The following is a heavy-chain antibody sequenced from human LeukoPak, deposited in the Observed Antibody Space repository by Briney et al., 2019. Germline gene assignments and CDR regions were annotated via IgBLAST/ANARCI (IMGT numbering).Heavy chain of an antibody. J-gene: IGHJ6*02. Sequence: SVKVSCKASGFTFTSSAMQWVRQARGQRLEWIGWIVVGSGNTNYAQKFQERVTTTRDMSTSTAYMELSSLRSKDTAVYYCAADPHGMGYYGMDVWGQGTTVTVSS. V-gene: IGHV1-58*02. CDR2: IVVGSGNT. CDR3: AADPHGMGYYGMDV. CDR1: GFTFTSSA. D-gene: IGHD1-14*01.